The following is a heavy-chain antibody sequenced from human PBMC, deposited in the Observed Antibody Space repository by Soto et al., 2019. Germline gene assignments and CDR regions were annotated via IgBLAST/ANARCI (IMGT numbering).Heavy chain of an antibody. D-gene: IGHD3-10*01. Sequence: GGSLRLSCAASGFTFSSSAISWVRQAPGKGLEWVSAVSANGQGIYYADSVRGRFTISRDNSKNTVFLHMDSLSAEDTAVYYCAKDRHYPRDYFHYWGQGTLVTAPQ. CDR1: GFTFSSSA. CDR2: VSANGQGI. J-gene: IGHJ4*02. V-gene: IGHV3-23*01. CDR3: AKDRHYPRDYFHY.